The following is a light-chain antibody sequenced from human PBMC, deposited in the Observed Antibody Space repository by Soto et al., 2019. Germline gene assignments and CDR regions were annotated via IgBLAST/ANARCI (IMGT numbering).Light chain of an antibody. J-gene: IGKJ1*01. CDR1: QSISSW. Sequence: DIQITQSPSTLSPSVVERVTITCRASQSISSWLAWYQQKPGKAPKVLIYDASSLESGVPSRFSGSGSGTEFSLTISSLQPDDFATYYCQQYNHYWTFGQGTKVDIK. CDR2: DAS. CDR3: QQYNHYWT. V-gene: IGKV1-5*01.